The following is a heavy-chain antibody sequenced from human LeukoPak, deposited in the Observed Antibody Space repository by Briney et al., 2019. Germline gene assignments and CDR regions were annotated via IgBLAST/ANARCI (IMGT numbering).Heavy chain of an antibody. J-gene: IGHJ5*02. CDR2: INHSGST. V-gene: IGHV4-34*01. CDR1: GGSFSGYY. Sequence: SETLSLTCAVYGGSFSGYYWSWIRQPPGKGLEWIGEINHSGSTNYNPSLKSRVTISVDTSKNQFSLKLSSVTAADTAVYYCAREEWFDPWGQGTLVTVSS. CDR3: AREEWFDP.